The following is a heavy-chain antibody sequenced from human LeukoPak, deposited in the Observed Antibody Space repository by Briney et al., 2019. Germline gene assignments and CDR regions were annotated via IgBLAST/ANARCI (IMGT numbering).Heavy chain of an antibody. CDR3: ARAVGGWYCSDDSCSYYSDF. J-gene: IGHJ4*02. CDR2: IYRGGNS. Sequence: SETVSLTCNVYNYSISSGNYWGWIRQTPGKGLEWIGSIYRGGNSYSNPSLKSRVALSVDTSRNQFSLTITSVSAADTAVYYCARAVGGWYCSDDSCSYYSDFWGQGALVTVSS. V-gene: IGHV4-38-2*02. D-gene: IGHD2-15*01. CDR1: NYSISSGNY.